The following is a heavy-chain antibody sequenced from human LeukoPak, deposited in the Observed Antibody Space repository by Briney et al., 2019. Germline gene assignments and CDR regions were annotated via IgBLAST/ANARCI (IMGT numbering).Heavy chain of an antibody. J-gene: IGHJ4*02. Sequence: PGGSLRLSCAASGFTFSSYAMSRVRQAPGKGLEWVSAISGSGGSTYYADSVKGRFTISRDNSKTTMYLQMNSLRAEDTAVYYCAKPPNYYDSSGYYSWGQGTLVTVSS. CDR2: ISGSGGST. D-gene: IGHD3-22*01. V-gene: IGHV3-23*01. CDR3: AKPPNYYDSSGYYS. CDR1: GFTFSSYA.